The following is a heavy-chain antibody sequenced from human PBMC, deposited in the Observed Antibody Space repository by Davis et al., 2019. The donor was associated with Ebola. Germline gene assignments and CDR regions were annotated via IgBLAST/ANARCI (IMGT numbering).Heavy chain of an antibody. CDR1: GYTFTGYY. CDR3: ARETPKRDFWSGLLFY. V-gene: IGHV1-2*02. Sequence: ASVKVSCKASGYTFTGYYMHWVRQAPGQGLEWMGWINPNSGGTNYAQKFQGRVTMTRDTSISTAYMELSRLRSDDTAVYYCARETPKRDFWSGLLFYWGQGTLVTVSS. J-gene: IGHJ4*02. D-gene: IGHD3-3*01. CDR2: INPNSGGT.